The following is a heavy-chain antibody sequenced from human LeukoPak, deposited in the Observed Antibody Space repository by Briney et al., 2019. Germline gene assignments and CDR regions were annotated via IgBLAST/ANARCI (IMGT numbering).Heavy chain of an antibody. D-gene: IGHD6-13*01. V-gene: IGHV3-7*03. CDR1: GLTFSNYW. CDR2: IKQDGSEQ. J-gene: IGHJ4*02. Sequence: GGSLRLSCAASGLTFSNYWMNWVRQAPGKGLEWVANIKQDGSEQYYVASVKGRFTVSRDNAKNSLYLQMNSLRAEDTAVYYCARVGAAAGTGFDYWGQGTLVTVSS. CDR3: ARVGAAAGTGFDY.